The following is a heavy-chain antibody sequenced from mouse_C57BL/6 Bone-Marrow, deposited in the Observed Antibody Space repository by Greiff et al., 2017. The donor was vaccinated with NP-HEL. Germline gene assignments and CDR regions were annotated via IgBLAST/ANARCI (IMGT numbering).Heavy chain of an antibody. CDR1: GFTFSDYG. V-gene: IGHV5-17*01. Sequence: EVHLVESGGGLVKPGGSLKLSCAASGFTFSDYGMHWVRQAPEKGLEWVAYISSGSSTIYYADTVKGRFTISRDNAKNTLFLQMTSLRSEDTAMYYCAITTVVASMDYWGQGTSVTVSS. J-gene: IGHJ4*01. CDR2: ISSGSSTI. CDR3: AITTVVASMDY. D-gene: IGHD1-1*01.